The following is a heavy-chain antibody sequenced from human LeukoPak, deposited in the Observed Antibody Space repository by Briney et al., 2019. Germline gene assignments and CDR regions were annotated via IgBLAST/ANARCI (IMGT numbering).Heavy chain of an antibody. CDR1: GFTFSSYW. CDR2: ISDDGRTT. Sequence: PGGSLRLSCAASGFTFSSYWMHWVRQVPGRGLVWVSRISDDGRTTSYADSVKGRFTISRDNAKNMLYLQMNSLRDEDTAVYYCGTGLDVWGQGTTATVSS. V-gene: IGHV3-74*01. CDR3: GTGLDV. J-gene: IGHJ6*02.